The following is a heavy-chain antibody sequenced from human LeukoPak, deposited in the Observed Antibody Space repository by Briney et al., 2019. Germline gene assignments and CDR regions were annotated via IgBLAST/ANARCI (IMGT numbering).Heavy chain of an antibody. CDR3: ARCLARGYSYGSSSFSCFDY. D-gene: IGHD5-18*01. CDR2: INHSGST. CDR1: GGSISSYY. Sequence: SETLSLTCTVSGGSISSYYWSWIRQPPGKGLEWIGEINHSGSTNYNPSLKSRVTISVDTSKNQFSLKLSSVTAADTAVYYCARCLARGYSYGSSSFSCFDYWGQGTLVTVSS. V-gene: IGHV4-34*01. J-gene: IGHJ4*02.